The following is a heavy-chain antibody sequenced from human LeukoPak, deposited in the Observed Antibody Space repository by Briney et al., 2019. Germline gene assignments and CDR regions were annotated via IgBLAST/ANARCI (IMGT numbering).Heavy chain of an antibody. CDR1: GFTFSSYW. D-gene: IGHD1-26*01. CDR3: ARSWSYYYFDY. Sequence: GGSLRLSCAASGFTFSSYWMSWVRQAPGKGLEWVANIKQDGSEKYYVDSVKGRFTISRDNAKNSLYLQMNSLKAEDTAVYYCARSWSYYYFDYWGQGTLVTVSS. V-gene: IGHV3-7*01. CDR2: IKQDGSEK. J-gene: IGHJ4*02.